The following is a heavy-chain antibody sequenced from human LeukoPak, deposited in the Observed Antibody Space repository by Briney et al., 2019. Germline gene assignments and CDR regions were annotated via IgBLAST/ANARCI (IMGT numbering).Heavy chain of an antibody. CDR1: GFTFSKHG. V-gene: IGHV3-53*01. CDR2: IYHSGNT. J-gene: IGHJ4*02. D-gene: IGHD3-9*01. Sequence: GGSLRLSCEASGFTFSKHGLNWVRQAPGKGLEWVSVIYHSGNTDYADSVKGRFTISRDNSKNTVYLQMSSLRAEDTAVYYCARVRVTGYSNFAYWGQGTLVTVSS. CDR3: ARVRVTGYSNFAY.